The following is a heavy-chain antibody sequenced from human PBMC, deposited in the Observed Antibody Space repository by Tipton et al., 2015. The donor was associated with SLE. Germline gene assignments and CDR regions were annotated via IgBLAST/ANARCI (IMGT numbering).Heavy chain of an antibody. D-gene: IGHD3-3*01. CDR3: AREGHGVYYYYGMDV. CDR2: INPNSGGT. CDR1: GYPFSAYY. J-gene: IGHJ6*02. V-gene: IGHV1-2*02. Sequence: QLVQSGAEVKKPGASVKVSCKASGYPFSAYYIQWVRQAPGQGLEWMGWINPNSGGTKYAQKFQGRVTMTRDTSITTAYMQLSSLRSEDTAMYYCAREGHGVYYYYGMDVWGQGTTVTVSS.